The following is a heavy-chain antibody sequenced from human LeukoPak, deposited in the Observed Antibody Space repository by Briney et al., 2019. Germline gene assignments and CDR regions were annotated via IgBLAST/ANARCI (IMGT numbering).Heavy chain of an antibody. J-gene: IGHJ4*02. CDR2: IYYSGST. CDR1: GGSISSYY. Sequence: SETLSLTCTVSGGSISSYYWSWIRQPPGKGLESIGYIYYSGSTNYNPSLKSRVTISVDTSKNQFSLKLSSVTAADTAVYYCARAPRVGARGLFDYWGQGTLVTVSS. CDR3: ARAPRVGARGLFDY. D-gene: IGHD1-26*01. V-gene: IGHV4-59*01.